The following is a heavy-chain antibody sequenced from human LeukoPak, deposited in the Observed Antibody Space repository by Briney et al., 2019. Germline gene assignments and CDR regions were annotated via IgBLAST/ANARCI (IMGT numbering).Heavy chain of an antibody. V-gene: IGHV3-23*01. CDR3: AKVGATNPYYFDY. Sequence: GGSLRLSCAASGFTFDDYAMHWVRQAPGKGLEWVSAISGSGGSTYYADSVKGRFTISRDNSKNTLYLQMNSLRAEDTAVYYCAKVGATNPYYFDYWGQGTLVTVSS. D-gene: IGHD1-26*01. J-gene: IGHJ4*02. CDR1: GFTFDDYA. CDR2: ISGSGGST.